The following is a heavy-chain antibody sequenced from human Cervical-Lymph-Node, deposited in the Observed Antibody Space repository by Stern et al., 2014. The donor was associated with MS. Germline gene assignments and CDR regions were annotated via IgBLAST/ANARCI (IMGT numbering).Heavy chain of an antibody. CDR3: VKLTGTRWYKTGASRFDY. CDR2: ISSARCSM. J-gene: IGHJ4*02. Sequence: EVQLVESGGGLVPPCRSLRLSCATSGFTFDDYATHWVRHTPGKGLEWVSGISSARCSMGYWDSVKGRFTIARDNARNSLYLQMNSLRAEDTALYYCVKLTGTRWYKTGASRFDYWGQGTLVTVSS. D-gene: IGHD6-13*01. V-gene: IGHV3-9*01. CDR1: GFTFDDYA.